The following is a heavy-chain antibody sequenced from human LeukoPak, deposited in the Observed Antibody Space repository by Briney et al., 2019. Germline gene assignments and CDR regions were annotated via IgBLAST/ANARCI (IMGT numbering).Heavy chain of an antibody. Sequence: PGGSLRLSCVGAGFPFSDFHMSWIRQAPGKGLEWVSYITSGGGFKYYADSVKGRFSISRDDSKNSVFLQMNSLRVEDTAVYYGARVRPGSSGSYYRTSWGQGTLVTVSS. CDR2: ITSGGGFK. V-gene: IGHV3-11*04. J-gene: IGHJ4*02. D-gene: IGHD3-22*01. CDR1: GFPFSDFH. CDR3: ARVRPGSSGSYYRTS.